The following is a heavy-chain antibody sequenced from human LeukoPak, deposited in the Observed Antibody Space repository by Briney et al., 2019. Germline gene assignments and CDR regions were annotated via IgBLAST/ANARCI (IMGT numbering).Heavy chain of an antibody. Sequence: GGSLRLSCAASGFTFNNYAMSWVRQAPGKGLEWFSGLGGSGGSINYADSVKGRFTISRDNSKNTLYLQMNSLRAEDTAVYWCAKGVDGYCSSDSCYAYDCWGQGTLVTVSS. CDR3: AKGVDGYCSSDSCYAYDC. V-gene: IGHV3-23*01. CDR2: LGGSGGSI. J-gene: IGHJ4*02. CDR1: GFTFNNYA. D-gene: IGHD2-2*01.